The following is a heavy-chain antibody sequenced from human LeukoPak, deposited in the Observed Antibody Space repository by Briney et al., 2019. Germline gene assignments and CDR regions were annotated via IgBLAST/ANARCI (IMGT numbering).Heavy chain of an antibody. J-gene: IGHJ4*02. CDR3: ARDLIVGATTFDY. V-gene: IGHV3-74*01. CDR1: GFTFTTFW. D-gene: IGHD1-26*01. Sequence: GGSLRLSCATSGFTFTTFWMHWVRQAPGKGLVWVSRINHDGSSTNYADSVKGRFTISRDNSKNSLYLQMNSLRAEDTAVYYCARDLIVGATTFDYWGQGTLVTVSS. CDR2: INHDGSST.